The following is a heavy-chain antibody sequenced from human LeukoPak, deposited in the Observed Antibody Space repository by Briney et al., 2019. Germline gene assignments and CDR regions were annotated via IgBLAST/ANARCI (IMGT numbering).Heavy chain of an antibody. Sequence: ASVKVSCKASGYTFTGYYMHWVRQAPGQGLEWMGWINPNSGGTNYAQKFQGRVTMTRDTSISTAYMELSRLRSDDTAVYYCARDPIMIRGVRSPGLDYWGQGTLVTVSS. CDR1: GYTFTGYY. CDR2: INPNSGGT. V-gene: IGHV1-2*02. D-gene: IGHD3-10*01. J-gene: IGHJ4*02. CDR3: ARDPIMIRGVRSPGLDY.